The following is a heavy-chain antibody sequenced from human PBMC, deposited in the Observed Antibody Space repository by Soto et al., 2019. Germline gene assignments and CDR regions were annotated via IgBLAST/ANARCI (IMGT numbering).Heavy chain of an antibody. CDR1: GFTFSSYS. Sequence: EVQLVESGGGLVQPGGSLRLSCAASGFTFSSYSMNWVRQAPGKGLEWVSYISSSSTIYYADSVKGRFTISRDNAKNSLYLQMNSLRAEDTAVYYCARDLSRPAYVRWYYFDYWGQGTLVTVSS. CDR2: ISSSSTI. J-gene: IGHJ4*02. D-gene: IGHD2-15*01. CDR3: ARDLSRPAYVRWYYFDY. V-gene: IGHV3-48*01.